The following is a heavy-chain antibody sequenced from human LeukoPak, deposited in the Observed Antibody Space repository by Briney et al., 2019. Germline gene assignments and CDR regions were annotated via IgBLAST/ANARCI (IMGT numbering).Heavy chain of an antibody. Sequence: SETLSLTCTVSGGSISSSSCYWGWIRQPPGKGLEWIGSIYYRGSTYYNPSLKSRVTISVDTSKNQFSLKLSSMTAADTAFFYCARGTEKKVAVAGTWGQGTLVTVSS. CDR1: GGSISSSSCY. D-gene: IGHD6-19*01. CDR3: ARGTEKKVAVAGT. CDR2: IYYRGST. J-gene: IGHJ5*02. V-gene: IGHV4-39*07.